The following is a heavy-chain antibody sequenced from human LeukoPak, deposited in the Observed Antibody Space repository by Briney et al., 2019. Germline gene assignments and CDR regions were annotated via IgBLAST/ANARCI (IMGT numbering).Heavy chain of an antibody. J-gene: IGHJ4*02. Sequence: SETLSLTCTASGGSISSYNRSWIRQPAGKGLEWIGRIYTSGSTNYNPSLKSRVTISVDTSKNQFSLKLSSVTAADTAVYYCASRGGYGSDYWGQGTLVTVSS. D-gene: IGHD4-17*01. CDR2: IYTSGST. CDR1: GGSISSYN. CDR3: ASRGGYGSDY. V-gene: IGHV4-4*07.